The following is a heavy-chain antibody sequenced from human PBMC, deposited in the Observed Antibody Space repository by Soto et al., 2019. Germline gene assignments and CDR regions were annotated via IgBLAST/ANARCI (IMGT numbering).Heavy chain of an antibody. CDR3: ARDQRDMATGSDYFDY. D-gene: IGHD5-12*01. Sequence: PSETLSLTRTFSGASIPFGVYSWSWIRQTPGKGLEWIGYIYYRGSTYYNPSLKSRLTLSVDTSKNQFSLKLSSVTAADTAVYYCARDQRDMATGSDYFDYWGQGTLVTVSS. CDR1: GASIPFGVYS. CDR2: IYYRGST. J-gene: IGHJ4*02. V-gene: IGHV4-30-2*05.